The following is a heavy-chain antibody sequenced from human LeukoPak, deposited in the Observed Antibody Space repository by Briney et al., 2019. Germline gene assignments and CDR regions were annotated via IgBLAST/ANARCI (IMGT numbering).Heavy chain of an antibody. V-gene: IGHV3-7*01. CDR2: IKQDGNEK. CDR3: ATDGSPFDN. Sequence: GGSLRLSCAASGFTFTSYWMSWVRHPPGKGLEWVANIKQDGNEKYYLDSVKGRFTIYRVNAKNSLYLQMDSLRAEDTAVYYCATDGSPFDNWGQGTLVTVSS. CDR1: GFTFTSYW. J-gene: IGHJ4*02.